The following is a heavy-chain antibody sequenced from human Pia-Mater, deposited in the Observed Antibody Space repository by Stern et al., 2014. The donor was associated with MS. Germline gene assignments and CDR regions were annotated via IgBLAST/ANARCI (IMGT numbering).Heavy chain of an antibody. CDR1: GGSINIGDYY. V-gene: IGHV4-31*03. Sequence: QVQLQESGPGLVKPSQTLSLTCTVSGGSINIGDYYWSWIRHLPGKGLEWIGYIYNIGSTSYNPSLKSRVSISVDTSKNQFSLNLNSVTPADTAVYYCAGGTVAGLFDYWGQGTLVTVSS. D-gene: IGHD6-19*01. CDR3: AGGTVAGLFDY. J-gene: IGHJ4*02. CDR2: IYNIGST.